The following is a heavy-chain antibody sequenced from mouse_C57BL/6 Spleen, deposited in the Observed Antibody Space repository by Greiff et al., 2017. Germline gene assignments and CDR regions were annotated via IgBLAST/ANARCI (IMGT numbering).Heavy chain of an antibody. V-gene: IGHV1-82*01. CDR1: GYAFSSSW. D-gene: IGHD2-3*01. Sequence: QVQLQQSGPELVKPGASVKISCKASGYAFSSSWMNWVKQRPGKGLEWIGRIYPGDGDTNYNGKFKGKATLTADKSSSTAYMQLSSLTSEDSAVYFCASQRDDGSARGYFDVWGTGTTVTVSS. CDR3: ASQRDDGSARGYFDV. J-gene: IGHJ1*03. CDR2: IYPGDGDT.